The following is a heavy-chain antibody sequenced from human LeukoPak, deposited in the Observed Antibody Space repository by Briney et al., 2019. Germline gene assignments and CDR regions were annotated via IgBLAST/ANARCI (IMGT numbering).Heavy chain of an antibody. V-gene: IGHV3-23*01. CDR3: AKLGSGGTPYYFDY. CDR1: GFTFSSYG. Sequence: GRSLRLSCAASGFTFSSYGMHWVRQAPGKGLEWVSAISGSGGSTYYADSVKGRFTISRDNSKNTLYLQMNSLRAEDTAVYYCAKLGSGGTPYYFDYWGQGTLVTVSS. D-gene: IGHD2-15*01. J-gene: IGHJ4*02. CDR2: ISGSGGST.